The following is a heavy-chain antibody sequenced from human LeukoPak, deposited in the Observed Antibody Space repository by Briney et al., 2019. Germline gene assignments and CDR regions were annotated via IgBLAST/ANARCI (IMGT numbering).Heavy chain of an antibody. CDR2: IYYSGST. D-gene: IGHD2-2*01. J-gene: IGHJ6*02. CDR1: GGSISSYY. CDR3: ARLTPDCSSTSCDYYYYGMDV. V-gene: IGHV4-59*08. Sequence: SETLSLTCTVSGGSISSYYWSWIRQPPGKGLEWIGYIYYSGSTNYNPSLKSRVTISVDTSKNQFSLKLSSVTAADTAVYYCARLTPDCSSTSCDYYYYGMDVWGQGTTVTVSS.